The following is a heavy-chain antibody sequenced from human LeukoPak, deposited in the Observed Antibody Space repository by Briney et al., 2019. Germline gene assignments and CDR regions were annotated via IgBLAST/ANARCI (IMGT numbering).Heavy chain of an antibody. CDR3: ARDQEAAGTRGIYYFDY. V-gene: IGHV1-69*04. CDR1: GGTFSSYT. CDR2: IIPILGIA. D-gene: IGHD6-13*01. J-gene: IGHJ4*02. Sequence: SAKVSCKASGGTFSSYTISWVRQAPGQGLEWMGRIIPILGIANYAQKFQGRVTITADKSTSTAYMELSSLRSEDTAVYYCARDQEAAGTRGIYYFDYWGQGTLVTVSS.